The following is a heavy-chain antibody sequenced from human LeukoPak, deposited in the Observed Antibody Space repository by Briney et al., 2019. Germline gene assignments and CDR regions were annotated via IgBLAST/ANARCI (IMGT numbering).Heavy chain of an antibody. CDR1: GYSFTSYW. CDR3: ARGSSWYGTPFYP. J-gene: IGHJ5*02. CDR2: IYPGDSDT. Sequence: GESLKISCKGSGYSFTSYWIGWVRQMPGKGLEWLGIIYPGDSDTRYSPSFQGQVTISADKSISTAYLQWSSLKASDTAMYYCARGSSWYGTPFYPWGQGTLVTVSS. D-gene: IGHD6-13*01. V-gene: IGHV5-51*01.